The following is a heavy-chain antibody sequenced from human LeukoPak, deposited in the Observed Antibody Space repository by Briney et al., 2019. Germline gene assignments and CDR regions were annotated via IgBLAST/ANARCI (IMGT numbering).Heavy chain of an antibody. D-gene: IGHD6-19*01. Sequence: RPSETLSLTCTVSGGSISSYYWSWIRQPPGKGLEWIGYIYYSGSTNYNPSLKSRVTISVDTSKNQFSLKLSSVTAADTAVYYCARGTRHQWLVLGGDINWFDPWGQGTLVTVSS. CDR3: ARGTRHQWLVLGGDINWFDP. CDR1: GGSISSYY. V-gene: IGHV4-59*01. CDR2: IYYSGST. J-gene: IGHJ5*02.